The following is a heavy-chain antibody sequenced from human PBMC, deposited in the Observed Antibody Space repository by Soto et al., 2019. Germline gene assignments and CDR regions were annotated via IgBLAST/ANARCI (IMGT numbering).Heavy chain of an antibody. V-gene: IGHV4-39*01. D-gene: IGHD1-26*01. CDR2: IYYSGST. J-gene: IGHJ5*02. CDR3: ARHEGGSYYANWFDP. Sequence: QLQLQESGPGLVKPSETLSLTCTVSGGSISSSSYYWGWIRRPPGKGLEWIGSIYYSGSTYYNPSLKSRVTISVDTSKNQFSLKLSSVTAADTAVYYCARHEGGSYYANWFDPWGQGTLVTVSS. CDR1: GGSISSSSYY.